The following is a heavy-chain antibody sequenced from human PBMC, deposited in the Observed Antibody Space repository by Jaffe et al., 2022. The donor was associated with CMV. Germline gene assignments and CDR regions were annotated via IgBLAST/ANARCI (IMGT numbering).Heavy chain of an antibody. D-gene: IGHD3-16*02. CDR3: VKERRGTRSRYYYGMDV. V-gene: IGHV3-33*06. CDR1: GFTFSNFG. J-gene: IGHJ6*02. CDR2: IWSDGTEQ. Sequence: QEQLVESGGGVVQPGGSLRLSCAASGFTFSNFGMHWVRQAPGKRLEWVAVIWSDGTEQYYGKSAEGRFIISRDNSKDMVYLQMKSLRVGDTAVYYCVKERRGTRSRYYYGMDVWGQGTTVIVSS.